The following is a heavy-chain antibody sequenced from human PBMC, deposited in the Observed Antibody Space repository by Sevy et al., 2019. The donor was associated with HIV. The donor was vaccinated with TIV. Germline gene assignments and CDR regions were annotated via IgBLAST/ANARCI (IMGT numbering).Heavy chain of an antibody. CDR2: ISGGGGDT. D-gene: IGHD2-2*02. Sequence: GESLKISCAASGFSLTTSDMHWVRQAPGKGLEWVSGISGGGGDTFYADSVKGRFTISRDNSKNTLFLQINSLRAEDTALYYCVKGARYTIPNDAFDIWGQGTMVTVSS. V-gene: IGHV3-23*01. J-gene: IGHJ3*02. CDR3: VKGARYTIPNDAFDI. CDR1: GFSLTTSD.